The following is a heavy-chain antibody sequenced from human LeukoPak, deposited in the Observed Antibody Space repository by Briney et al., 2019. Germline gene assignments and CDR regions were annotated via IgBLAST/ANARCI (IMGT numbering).Heavy chain of an antibody. Sequence: GGSLRLSCAASGFTFSRYSMNWVRQAPGKGLEWVSSISDDGKYIYYADSVKGRFSISRDNAKSSLYLQMNSLRAEDTAVYYCAREYCSSTSCYEALDYWGQGTLVTVSS. CDR3: AREYCSSTSCYEALDY. V-gene: IGHV3-21*01. CDR1: GFTFSRYS. D-gene: IGHD2-2*01. CDR2: ISDDGKYI. J-gene: IGHJ4*02.